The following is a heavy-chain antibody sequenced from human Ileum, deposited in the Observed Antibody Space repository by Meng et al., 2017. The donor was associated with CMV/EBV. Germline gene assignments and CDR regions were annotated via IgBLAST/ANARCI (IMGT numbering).Heavy chain of an antibody. V-gene: IGHV4-39*07. CDR2: LYYSGST. CDR1: GGSISSSSYY. CDR3: ARDIGTDDTSGYYYDYYYYGMDV. Sequence: GSLRLSCTVSGGSISSSSYYWGWIRQPPGKGLEWIGSLYYSGSTYYNPSPKSRVTISVDTSKNQFSLKLSSVTAADTAVYYCARDIGTDDTSGYYYDYYYYGMDVWGQGTTVTVSS. J-gene: IGHJ6*02. D-gene: IGHD3-22*01.